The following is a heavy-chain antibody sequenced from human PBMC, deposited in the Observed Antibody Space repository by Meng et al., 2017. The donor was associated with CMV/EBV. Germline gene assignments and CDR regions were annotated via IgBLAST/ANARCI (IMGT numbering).Heavy chain of an antibody. CDR2: IYTSGST. CDR1: GGSISSSY. J-gene: IGHJ4*02. Sequence: VQLQESCPGLVKPSETLSPTCTVSGGSISSSYWSWIRQPAGKGLEWIGRIYTSGSTNYNPSLKSRVTMSVDTSKNQFSLKLSSVTAADTAVYYCARGPEVDYGDYVGLDYWGQGTLVTVSS. V-gene: IGHV4-4*07. D-gene: IGHD4-17*01. CDR3: ARGPEVDYGDYVGLDY.